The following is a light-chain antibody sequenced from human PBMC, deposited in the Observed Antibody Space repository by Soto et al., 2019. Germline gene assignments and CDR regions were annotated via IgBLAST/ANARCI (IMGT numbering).Light chain of an antibody. J-gene: IGKJ4*01. Sequence: DIPMTKSPSSLSASVGDRVTITCRASQSSSSYLNGYEQKPGEAPKLLIYAASSLESGVPSRFSGSRSGTDFTLTISSLQPEDFATYYCQRSYSTPALTFGGGTKVEIK. CDR3: QRSYSTPALT. V-gene: IGKV1-39*01. CDR2: AAS. CDR1: QSSSSY.